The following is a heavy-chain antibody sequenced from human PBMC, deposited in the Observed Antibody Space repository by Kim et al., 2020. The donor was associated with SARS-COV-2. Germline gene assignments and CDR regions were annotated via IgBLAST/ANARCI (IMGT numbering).Heavy chain of an antibody. CDR1: GFTFSSYW. Sequence: GGSLRLSCAASGFTFSSYWMSWVRQAPGKGLEGVANIKQDGSEKYYVDSVKGRFTISKDNAKNSLYLQMNSLRAEDTAVYYCARDSSGYYPPGYWGQGTLVPVSS. J-gene: IGHJ4*02. V-gene: IGHV3-7*01. CDR3: ARDSSGYYPPGY. D-gene: IGHD3-22*01. CDR2: IKQDGSEK.